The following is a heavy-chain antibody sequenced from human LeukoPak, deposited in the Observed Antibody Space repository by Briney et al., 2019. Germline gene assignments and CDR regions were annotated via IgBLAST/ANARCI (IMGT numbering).Heavy chain of an antibody. V-gene: IGHV4-38-2*02. D-gene: IGHD3-10*01. CDR2: IYHSGST. Sequence: SETLSLTCTVSGYSISSGYYWGWIRQPPGKGLEWIGSIYHSGSTYYNPSLKSRVTISVDTSKNQFSLKLSSVTAADTAVYYCARGIFTMVRGVNVWFDPWGQGTLVTVSS. CDR1: GYSISSGYY. CDR3: ARGIFTMVRGVNVWFDP. J-gene: IGHJ5*02.